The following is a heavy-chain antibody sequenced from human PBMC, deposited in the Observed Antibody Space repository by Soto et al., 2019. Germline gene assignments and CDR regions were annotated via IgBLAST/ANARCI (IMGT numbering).Heavy chain of an antibody. CDR3: ARHRDSSNWLKWFDP. CDR1: GGSVSNYY. D-gene: IGHD6-13*01. J-gene: IGHJ5*02. Sequence: TSETLSLTCTVSGGSVSNYYWDWIRQPPGKGLEWIGYIDYSGSTDYNPSLKSRVTISVDTSKNQFSLKLTSVTDADTAVYYCARHRDSSNWLKWFDPWGQGTQVTVSS. CDR2: IDYSGST. V-gene: IGHV4-59*08.